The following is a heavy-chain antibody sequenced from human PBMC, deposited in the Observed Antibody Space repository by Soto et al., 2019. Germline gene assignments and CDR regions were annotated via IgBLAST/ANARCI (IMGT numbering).Heavy chain of an antibody. Sequence: EVQLVESGGGLVQPGGSLRLSCAASGFTFSSYSMNWVRQAPGKGLEWVSYISSSSSTIYYADSVKGRFTISRDNAKNSLYLQMNSLRDEDTAVHYCARDPVEVVYYYYGMDVWGQGTTVTVSS. CDR3: ARDPVEVVYYYYGMDV. CDR2: ISSSSSTI. D-gene: IGHD2-15*01. CDR1: GFTFSSYS. V-gene: IGHV3-48*02. J-gene: IGHJ6*02.